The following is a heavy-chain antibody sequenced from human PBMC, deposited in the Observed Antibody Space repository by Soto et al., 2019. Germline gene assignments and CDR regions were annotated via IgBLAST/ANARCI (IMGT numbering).Heavy chain of an antibody. J-gene: IGHJ4*02. CDR3: ASSYSYSGYDSAY. V-gene: IGHV3-33*01. Sequence: QVQLVESGGGVVQPGRSLRLSCAASGFTFSSYGMHWVRQAPGKGLEWVAVIWYDGSNKYYADSVKGRFTISRDNSKNTLYLKMNSLRAEDTAVYYCASSYSYSGYDSAYWGQGTLVTVSS. CDR2: IWYDGSNK. D-gene: IGHD5-12*01. CDR1: GFTFSSYG.